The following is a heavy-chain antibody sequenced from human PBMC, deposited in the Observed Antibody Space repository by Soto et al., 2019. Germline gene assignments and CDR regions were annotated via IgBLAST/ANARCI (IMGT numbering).Heavy chain of an antibody. D-gene: IGHD6-13*01. Sequence: QVQLQESGPGLVKPSGTLSLTCAVSGGSISSSNWWSWVRQPPGKGLEWIGEIYHSGSTNYNPSLKSRVTISVDKSKTQFSLKLSSVTAADTAVYYCASQKVKQQLVYGEYFQHWGQGTLVTVSS. CDR3: ASQKVKQQLVYGEYFQH. CDR1: GGSISSSNW. J-gene: IGHJ1*01. CDR2: IYHSGST. V-gene: IGHV4-4*02.